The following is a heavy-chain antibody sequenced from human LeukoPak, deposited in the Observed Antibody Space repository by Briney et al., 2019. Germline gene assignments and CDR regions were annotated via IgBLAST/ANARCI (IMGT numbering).Heavy chain of an antibody. CDR3: AKKTPGIHPFDS. Sequence: GGSLRLSCAASGFTFRTSAFSWVRQSPGRGLEWVSTVGTDSDTYYADSVKGRFTISRDNSENTVYLQMTGLRADDTAVYYCAKKTPGIHPFDSWGQGTLVTVSP. J-gene: IGHJ4*02. CDR2: VGTDSDT. V-gene: IGHV3-23*01. D-gene: IGHD6-13*01. CDR1: GFTFRTSA.